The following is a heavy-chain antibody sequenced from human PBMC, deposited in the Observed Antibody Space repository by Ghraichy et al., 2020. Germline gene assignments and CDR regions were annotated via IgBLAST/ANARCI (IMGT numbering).Heavy chain of an antibody. Sequence: SETLSLTCTVSGGSISSYYWSWIRQPPGKGLEWIGYIYYSGSTNYNPSLKSRVTISVDTSKNQFSLKLSSVTAADTAVYYCARLAAAGYYYYGMDVWGQGITVTVSS. CDR2: IYYSGST. CDR1: GGSISSYY. CDR3: ARLAAAGYYYYGMDV. D-gene: IGHD6-13*01. V-gene: IGHV4-59*01. J-gene: IGHJ6*02.